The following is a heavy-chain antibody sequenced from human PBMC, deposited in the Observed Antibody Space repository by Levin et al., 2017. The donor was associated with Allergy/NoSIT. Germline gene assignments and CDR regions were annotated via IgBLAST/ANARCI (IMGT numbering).Heavy chain of an antibody. CDR2: IYYSGST. J-gene: IGHJ2*01. CDR3: AAGGYGSNLGRDEYFDL. CDR1: GGSISSSNYY. Sequence: SETLSLTCTVSGGSISSSNYYWGWIRQPPGKGLEWIGSIYYSGSTYYNPSLKSRVTVSVDTSKNQLSLKLSSVTAADTAVYYCAAGGYGSNLGRDEYFDLWGRGTLVTVSS. D-gene: IGHD4-23*01. V-gene: IGHV4-39*01.